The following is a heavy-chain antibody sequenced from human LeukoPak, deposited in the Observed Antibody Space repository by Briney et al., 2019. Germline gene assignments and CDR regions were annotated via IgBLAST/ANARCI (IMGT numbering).Heavy chain of an antibody. CDR3: ASSGARYCSSTSCYTAKVRNYYYYYGMDV. CDR1: GFTLSRYS. D-gene: IGHD2-2*02. Sequence: GGSLRLSCAASGFTLSRYSMNWVREATGKGLEWVSYISSSSSYIYYADSVKGRFTISRDNAKNSLYLQMNSLRAEDTAVYYCASSGARYCSSTSCYTAKVRNYYYYYGMDVWGQGTTVTVSS. J-gene: IGHJ6*02. V-gene: IGHV3-21*01. CDR2: ISSSSSYI.